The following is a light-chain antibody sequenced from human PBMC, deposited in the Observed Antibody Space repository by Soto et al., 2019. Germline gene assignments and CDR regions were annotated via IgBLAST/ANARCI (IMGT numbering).Light chain of an antibody. CDR2: DAS. CDR3: QQRSNWPPLT. Sequence: EIVLTQSPGTLSLSPGERATLSCMASQTVSSYLAWYQQKPGQAPRLLIYDASNRATGIPARFSGSGSGTDFTLTISSLEPGDFAVYYCQQRSNWPPLTFGGGTKVDIK. V-gene: IGKV3-11*01. J-gene: IGKJ4*01. CDR1: QTVSSY.